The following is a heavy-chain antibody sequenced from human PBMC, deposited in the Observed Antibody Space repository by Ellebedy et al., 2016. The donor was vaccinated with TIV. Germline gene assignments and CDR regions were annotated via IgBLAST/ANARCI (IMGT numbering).Heavy chain of an antibody. CDR1: GGSISSYY. CDR2: IYYSGST. Sequence: GSLRLSCTVSGGSISSYYWSWIRQPPGKGLEWIGYIYYSGSTNYNPSLKSRVTISVDTSKNQFSLKLSSVTAADTAVYYCARLMDWFDPWGQGTLVTVSS. V-gene: IGHV4-59*08. CDR3: ARLMDWFDP. D-gene: IGHD5-24*01. J-gene: IGHJ5*02.